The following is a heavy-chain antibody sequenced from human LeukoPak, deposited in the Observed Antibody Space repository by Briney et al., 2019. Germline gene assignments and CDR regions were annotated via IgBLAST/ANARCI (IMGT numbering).Heavy chain of an antibody. CDR1: GFTFSSYA. J-gene: IGHJ4*02. CDR2: ISGSGNST. CDR3: AKHYDILTGYFDY. Sequence: GGSLRLSCAASGFTFSSYAMSWVRQAPGKGLEWVSVISGSGNSTYFADSVKGRFTISRDNSKNTLYLRMNSLRAEDTAVYYCAKHYDILTGYFDYWGQGTLVNVSS. D-gene: IGHD3-9*01. V-gene: IGHV3-23*01.